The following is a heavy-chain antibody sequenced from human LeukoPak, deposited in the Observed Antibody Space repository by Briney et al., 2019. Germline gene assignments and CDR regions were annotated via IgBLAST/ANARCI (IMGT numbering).Heavy chain of an antibody. CDR2: IYSGGST. V-gene: IGHV3-66*01. CDR1: GFTVSSNY. Sequence: GGSLRLSCTASGFTVSSNYMSWVRQAPGKGLEWVSVIYSGGSTYYADSVKGRFTISRDNSKNTLYLQMNSLRAEDTAVYYCARDSNNEITYDYWGQGTLVTVSS. J-gene: IGHJ4*02. CDR3: ARDSNNEITYDY. D-gene: IGHD3-10*01.